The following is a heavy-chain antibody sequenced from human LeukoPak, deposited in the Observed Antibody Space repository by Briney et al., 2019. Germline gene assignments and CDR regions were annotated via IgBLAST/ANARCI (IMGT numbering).Heavy chain of an antibody. V-gene: IGHV3-23*01. J-gene: IGHJ4*02. CDR3: AKMVGSSGWYFDY. D-gene: IGHD6-19*01. CDR1: GFTFSSYA. CDR2: ISGSGDST. Sequence: PGGSLRLSCAASGFTFSSYAMSWVRQAPGKGLEWVSAISGSGDSTYYADSVKGRFTLSRDNSKNTIYLQMNSLRAEDTAVYYCAKMVGSSGWYFDYWGQGTLVTVSS.